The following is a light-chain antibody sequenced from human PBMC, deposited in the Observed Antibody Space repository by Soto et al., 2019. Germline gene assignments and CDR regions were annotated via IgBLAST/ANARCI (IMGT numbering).Light chain of an antibody. CDR2: EVT. CDR3: CSYGGSSTFPYV. Sequence: QSVLAQPASVSGSPEQSITISCTGTSSDVGTYNLVSWYQQHPGKAPKLIIYEVTERPSGISNRFSGSKFGNTASLTISGLLPEDEADYYCCSYGGSSTFPYVFGTGTKVT. CDR1: SSDVGTYNL. J-gene: IGLJ1*01. V-gene: IGLV2-23*02.